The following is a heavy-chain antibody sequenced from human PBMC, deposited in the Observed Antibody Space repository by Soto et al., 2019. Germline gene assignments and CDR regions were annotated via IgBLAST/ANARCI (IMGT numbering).Heavy chain of an antibody. CDR2: IKRDGSDT. CDR3: ARDDGTGTYYTPS. CDR1: GLTFSSYW. Sequence: EEQLVESGGGLVQPGGSLRLSCAASGLTFSSYWMHWVRQAPGKGLVWVSRIKRDGSDTSYAGSVKGRVTISRDNAKSILYLQMNSLRAEDTAVYYCARDDGTGTYYTPSWGQGTLVTVSS. D-gene: IGHD3-10*01. J-gene: IGHJ5*02. V-gene: IGHV3-74*01.